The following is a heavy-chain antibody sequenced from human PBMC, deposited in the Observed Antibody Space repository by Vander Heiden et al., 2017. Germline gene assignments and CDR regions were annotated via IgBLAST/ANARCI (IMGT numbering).Heavy chain of an antibody. CDR1: GRCISFSSYY. V-gene: IGHV4-39*01. D-gene: IGHD4-4*01. CDR2: IYCSGST. CDR3: ASSPYTDAFDI. Sequence: QPQQSGLGLAQPSETLPLSCTVPGRCISFSSYYWGCTRHPPGTGLLWIGSIYCSGSTSYNPSLKSRVTISVDTSKDQFSLKLGSVTAADTAVYYCASSPYTDAFDIWGQGTMVTVSS. J-gene: IGHJ3*02.